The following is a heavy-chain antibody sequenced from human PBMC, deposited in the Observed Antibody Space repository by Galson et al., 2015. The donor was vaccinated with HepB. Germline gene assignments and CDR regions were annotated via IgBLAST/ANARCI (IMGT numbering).Heavy chain of an antibody. CDR1: GYTFTSYG. J-gene: IGHJ4*02. CDR3: ARDRQSVAAAGTEFDY. V-gene: IGHV1-18*04. CDR2: ISAYNGNT. Sequence: SVKVSCKASGYTFTSYGISWVRQAPGQGLEWMGWISAYNGNTNYAQKLQGRVTMTTDTSTSTAYMELRSLRSDDTAVYYCARDRQSVAAAGTEFDYWGQGTLVTVSS. D-gene: IGHD6-13*01.